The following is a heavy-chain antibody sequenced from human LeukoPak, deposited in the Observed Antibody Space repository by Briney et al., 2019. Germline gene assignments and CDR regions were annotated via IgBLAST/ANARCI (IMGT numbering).Heavy chain of an antibody. Sequence: GGSLRLSCAASGFTVSSYSMNCVRQAPGEGLEWVSSISSSGSYIYYADSVKGRFTISRDNANKSLYLQLNSLRAEDTAVYFCAREPIYGLNFDYWGQGTLVTVSS. CDR2: ISSSGSYI. CDR3: AREPIYGLNFDY. CDR1: GFTVSSYS. V-gene: IGHV3-21*01. D-gene: IGHD2/OR15-2a*01. J-gene: IGHJ4*02.